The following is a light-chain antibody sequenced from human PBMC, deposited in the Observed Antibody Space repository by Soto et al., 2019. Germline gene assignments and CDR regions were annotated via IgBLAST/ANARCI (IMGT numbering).Light chain of an antibody. J-gene: IGKJ1*01. V-gene: IGKV3-20*01. CDR3: QQYTT. CDR1: QSVSSSY. Sequence: EIVLTQSPGTLPLSPGERATLSCRASQSVSSSYLAWYQQKPGQAPRLLIYGASSRATGIPDRFSGSGSGTDFTLTISRLEPEDFAVYYCQQYTTFGQGTKVEIK. CDR2: GAS.